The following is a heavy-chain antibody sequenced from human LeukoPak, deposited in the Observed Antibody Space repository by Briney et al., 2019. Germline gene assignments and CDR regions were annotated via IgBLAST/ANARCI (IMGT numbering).Heavy chain of an antibody. CDR2: MNPNSGNT. D-gene: IGHD5-18*01. J-gene: IGHJ4*02. CDR1: GYTFTSYD. V-gene: IGHV1-8*01. Sequence: APVKVSCKASGYTFTSYDINWVRQATGQGLEWMGWMNPNSGNTGYAQKFQGRVTMTRNTSISTAYMELSSLRSEDTAVYYCARNIEDTAMVTDFDYWGQGTLVTVSS. CDR3: ARNIEDTAMVTDFDY.